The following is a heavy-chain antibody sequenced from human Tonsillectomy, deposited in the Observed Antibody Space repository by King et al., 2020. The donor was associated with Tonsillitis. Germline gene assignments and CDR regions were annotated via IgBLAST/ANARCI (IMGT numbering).Heavy chain of an antibody. D-gene: IGHD1-1*01. CDR2: LSYDGSNE. CDR3: AKEERVWKTTDFVY. CDR1: GFTFSSYA. V-gene: IGHV3-30*18. J-gene: IGHJ4*02. Sequence: VQLVESGGGVVQPGRSLRLSCAASGFTFSSYAMHWVRQAPGRGLEWVADLSYDGSNEYYADSVRGRFTVSRDNSKNTVYLQMNSLSAEDTALYYGAKEERVWKTTDFVYWRQGTLVTVPS.